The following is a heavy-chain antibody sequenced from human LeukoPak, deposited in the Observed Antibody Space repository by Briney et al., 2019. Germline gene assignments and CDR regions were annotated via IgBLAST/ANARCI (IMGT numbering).Heavy chain of an antibody. CDR3: ARDVGPGLGIRYYFDF. V-gene: IGHV3-33*01. Sequence: GGSLRLSCAASGFTFSSYGMHWVRQAPGKGLEWVAVMWYDGSNTNFADSVKGRFTISRDNSKNTLYLQMNSLTAEDTAVYYCARDVGPGLGIRYYFDFWGQGTLVIVSS. J-gene: IGHJ4*02. CDR2: MWYDGSNT. CDR1: GFTFSSYG. D-gene: IGHD7-27*01.